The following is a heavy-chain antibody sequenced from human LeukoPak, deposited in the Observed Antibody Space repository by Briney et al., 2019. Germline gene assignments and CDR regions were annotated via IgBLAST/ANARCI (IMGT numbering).Heavy chain of an antibody. V-gene: IGHV3-23*01. Sequence: GGSLRLSCAASGFTFSSYAMSWVRQAPGKGLEWVSAISCSGGSTYYADSVKGRFTISRDNSKNTLYLQMNSLRAEDTAVYYCAKDIVVVPAANYWGQGTLVTVSS. CDR3: AKDIVVVPAANY. CDR2: ISCSGGST. J-gene: IGHJ4*02. D-gene: IGHD2-2*01. CDR1: GFTFSSYA.